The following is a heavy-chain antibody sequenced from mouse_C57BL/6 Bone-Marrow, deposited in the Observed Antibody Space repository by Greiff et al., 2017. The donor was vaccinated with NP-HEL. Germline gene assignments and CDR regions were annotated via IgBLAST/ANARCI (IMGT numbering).Heavy chain of an antibody. D-gene: IGHD3-2*02. CDR3: ARPDSSGYLDY. Sequence: QVQLQQSGAELARPGASVKLSCKASGYTFTSYGISWVKQRPGQGLEWIGEIYPRSGNTYYNEKFKGKATLTADKSSSTAYMELRSLTSEDSAVYFCARPDSSGYLDYWGQGTTLTVSS. V-gene: IGHV1-81*01. J-gene: IGHJ2*01. CDR2: IYPRSGNT. CDR1: GYTFTSYG.